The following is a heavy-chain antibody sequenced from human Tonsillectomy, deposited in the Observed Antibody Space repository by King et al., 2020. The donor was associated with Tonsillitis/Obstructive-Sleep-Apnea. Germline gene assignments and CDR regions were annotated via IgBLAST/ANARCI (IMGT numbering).Heavy chain of an antibody. CDR1: GYSFTSYW. CDR2: IYPGDSDT. Sequence: QLVQSGAEVKKPGESLKLSCKGSGYSFTSYWIGWVRQMPGKGLEWMGIIYPGDSDTRYSPSFQGQVTISADKSISTAYLQWSSLKASDTAMYYCARHVLPSASVVAAIEDAFDIWGQGTMVTVSS. CDR3: ARHVLPSASVVAAIEDAFDI. J-gene: IGHJ3*02. D-gene: IGHD2-15*01. V-gene: IGHV5-51*01.